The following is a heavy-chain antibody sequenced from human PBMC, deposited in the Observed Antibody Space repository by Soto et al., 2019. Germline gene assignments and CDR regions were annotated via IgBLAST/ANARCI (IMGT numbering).Heavy chain of an antibody. D-gene: IGHD2-2*01. CDR1: GYTFTRYY. J-gene: IGHJ4*02. CDR3: ARDFVKVPAAHYYFAN. CDR2: INPSGGST. V-gene: IGHV1-46*01. Sequence: ASVKVSCKASGYTFTRYYMHWVRQAPGQGLEWMGTINPSGGSTRYAQKSQGRITVTRDTATSTVYMELSNLRSEDTAVYYCARDFVKVPAAHYYFANWGQGTLVTVSS.